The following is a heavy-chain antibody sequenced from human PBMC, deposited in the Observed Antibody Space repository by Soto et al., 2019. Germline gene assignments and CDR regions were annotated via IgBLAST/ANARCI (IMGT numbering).Heavy chain of an antibody. J-gene: IGHJ6*01. CDR1: GGSISSYY. V-gene: IGHV4-59*01. Sequence: PSETLSLTCTVSGGSISSYYWSWIRQPPGKGLEWIGYIYYSGSTNYNPSLKSRVTISVDTSKNQFSLKLSSVTAADTAVYYCARGDYDFWSAYYRPYYYYGMYFWRKGTTV. CDR2: IYYSGST. CDR3: ARGDYDFWSAYYRPYYYYGMYF. D-gene: IGHD3-3*01.